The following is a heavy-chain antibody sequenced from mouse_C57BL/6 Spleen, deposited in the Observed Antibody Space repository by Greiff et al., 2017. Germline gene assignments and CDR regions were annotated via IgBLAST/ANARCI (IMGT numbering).Heavy chain of an antibody. CDR2: INPNNGGT. J-gene: IGHJ2*01. V-gene: IGHV1-22*01. CDR3: ASFYYGSSH. D-gene: IGHD1-1*01. CDR1: GYTFTDYN. Sequence: VQLKQSGPELVKPGASVKMSCKASGYTFTDYNMHWVKQSHGKSLEWIGYINPNNGGTSYNQKFKGKATLTVNKSSSTAYMELRSLTSEDSAVYYCASFYYGSSHWGQGTTLTVSS.